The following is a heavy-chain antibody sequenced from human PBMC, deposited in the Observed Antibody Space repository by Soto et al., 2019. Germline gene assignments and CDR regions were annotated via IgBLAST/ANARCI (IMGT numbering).Heavy chain of an antibody. CDR1: GFTYESYA. CDR3: AISTGGFGGLFVVPSDY. CDR2: INSGGTVA. Sequence: EVQLLESGGGLVQPGGSLRLSCAASGFTYESYAMSWVRQAPGQGLEWVSGINSGGTVAHYADSVKGRFAISIDNSKHTLSLEINSLRADDTGLYYCAISTGGFGGLFVVPSDYWGQGTLVTVSS. V-gene: IGHV3-23*01. D-gene: IGHD3-16*02. J-gene: IGHJ4*02.